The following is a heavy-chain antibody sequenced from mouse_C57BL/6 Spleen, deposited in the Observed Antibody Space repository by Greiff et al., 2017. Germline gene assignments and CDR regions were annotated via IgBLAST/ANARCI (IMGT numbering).Heavy chain of an antibody. CDR3: ARDNYDGYSLDY. J-gene: IGHJ2*01. CDR2: LSDGGSYT. Sequence: DVHLVESGGGLVKPGGSLKLSCAASGFTFSSSAMSWVRQTPEKRLEWVATLSDGGSYTYYPDNVKGRFTISRDNAKNNLYLQMSHLKSEDTAMYYCARDNYDGYSLDYWGQGTTLTVSS. CDR1: GFTFSSSA. D-gene: IGHD2-3*01. V-gene: IGHV5-4*01.